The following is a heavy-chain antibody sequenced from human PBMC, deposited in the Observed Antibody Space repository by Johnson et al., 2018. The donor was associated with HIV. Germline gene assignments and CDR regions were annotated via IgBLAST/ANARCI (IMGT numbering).Heavy chain of an antibody. CDR3: AREKGKITIRDGFDI. D-gene: IGHD5-24*01. CDR1: GFTFNDYG. V-gene: IGHV3-20*04. Sequence: VQLVESGGGVVQPGRSLRLSCAASGFTFNDYGMTWVRQVPGKGLEWVSGINWNGGRTDYADSVKGRFTISRDNAKNSLYLHMNSLRVEDTAVYFCAREKGKITIRDGFDIWGQGTMGTVSS. CDR2: INWNGGRT. J-gene: IGHJ3*02.